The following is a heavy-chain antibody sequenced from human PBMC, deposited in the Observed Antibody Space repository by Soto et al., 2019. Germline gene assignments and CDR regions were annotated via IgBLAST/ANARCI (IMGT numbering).Heavy chain of an antibody. D-gene: IGHD3-16*01. Sequence: SETLSLTCAVYGGSFSGYYWSWIRQPPGKGLEWIGEINHSGSTNYNPSLKSRVTISVDTSKNQFSLKLSSVTAADTAVYYCAIRGVYFDYWGQGTLVTVSS. CDR2: INHSGST. V-gene: IGHV4-34*01. CDR3: AIRGVYFDY. J-gene: IGHJ4*02. CDR1: GGSFSGYY.